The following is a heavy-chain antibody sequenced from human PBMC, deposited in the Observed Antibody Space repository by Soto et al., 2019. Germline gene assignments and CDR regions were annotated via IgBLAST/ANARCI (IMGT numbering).Heavy chain of an antibody. CDR2: IKNKRSGGTR. CDR1: GFTASNAW. D-gene: IGHD2-15*01. V-gene: IGHV3-15*01. CDR3: TTGYSGTEHDGF. Sequence: GGSLRLSCAASGFTASNAWMSWVRQAPGKGLEWVARIKNKRSGGTRDYAAPVQGRFTISRDDSKSTLYLQMDSLQSEDTAVYYCTTGYSGTEHDGFRGQGTSVIVSS. J-gene: IGHJ4*02.